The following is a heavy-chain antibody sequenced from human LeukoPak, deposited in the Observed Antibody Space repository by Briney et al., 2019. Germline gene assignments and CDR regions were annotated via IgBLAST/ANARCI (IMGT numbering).Heavy chain of an antibody. CDR3: AREIDYVGMDV. Sequence: PGGSLRLSCAASGFTFSSYAMHWVRQAPGKGLEWVAVISYDGSDKYYVDSVKGRFTISRDKSKNTLYLHMNSLRTEDTAVYYCAREIDYVGMDVWGQGTTVTVSS. V-gene: IGHV3-30*04. J-gene: IGHJ6*02. CDR1: GFTFSSYA. D-gene: IGHD3-22*01. CDR2: ISYDGSDK.